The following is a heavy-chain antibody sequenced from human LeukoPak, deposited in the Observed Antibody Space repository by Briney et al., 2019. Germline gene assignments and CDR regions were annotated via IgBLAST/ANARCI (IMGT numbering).Heavy chain of an antibody. V-gene: IGHV3-30-3*01. Sequence: TGGSLRLSCAASGFTFSSYAMHWVRQAPGKGLEWVAVISYDGSNKYYADSVKGRFTISRDNSKNTLYLQMNSLRAEDTAVYYCARGGSYASYDAFDIWGQGTMVTVSS. D-gene: IGHD1-26*01. CDR2: ISYDGSNK. J-gene: IGHJ3*02. CDR3: ARGGSYASYDAFDI. CDR1: GFTFSSYA.